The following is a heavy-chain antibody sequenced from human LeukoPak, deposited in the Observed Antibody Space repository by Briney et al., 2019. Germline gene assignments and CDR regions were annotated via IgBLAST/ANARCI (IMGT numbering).Heavy chain of an antibody. CDR1: GFTFSSYA. D-gene: IGHD2-21*01. J-gene: IGHJ4*02. CDR2: ISYDGSNK. V-gene: IGHV3-30-3*01. Sequence: GGSLRLSCAASGFTFSSYAMHWVRQAPGKGLEWVAVISYDGSNKYYADSVKGRFTISRDNSKNTLYLQMNSLRAEDTAVYYCAGARGIAAIDYWGQGTLVTVSS. CDR3: AGARGIAAIDY.